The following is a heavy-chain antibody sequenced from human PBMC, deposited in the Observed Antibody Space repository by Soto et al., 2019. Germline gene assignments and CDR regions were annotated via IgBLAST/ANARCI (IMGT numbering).Heavy chain of an antibody. D-gene: IGHD5-18*01. CDR2: IIPIFGTA. V-gene: IGHV1-69*13. Sequence: GASVKVSCKASGGTFSSYAISWVRQAPGQGLEWMGGIIPIFGTANYAQKFQGRVTITADESTSTAYMELSSLRSEDTAVYYCSRDSTAMVPYFDYWGQGTLVTVSS. CDR1: GGTFSSYA. CDR3: SRDSTAMVPYFDY. J-gene: IGHJ4*02.